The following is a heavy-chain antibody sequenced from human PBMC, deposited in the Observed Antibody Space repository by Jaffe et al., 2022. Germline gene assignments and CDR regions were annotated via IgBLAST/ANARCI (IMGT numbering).Heavy chain of an antibody. V-gene: IGHV2-5*02. J-gene: IGHJ3*02. D-gene: IGHD4-17*01. CDR2: IYWDDDK. CDR3: AHQIADTVTTHDAFDI. Sequence: QITLKESGPTLVKPTQTLTLTCTFSGFSLSTSGVGVGWIRQPPGKALEWLALIYWDDDKRYSPSLKSRLTITKDTSKNQVVLTMTNMDPVDTATYYCAHQIADTVTTHDAFDIWGQGTMVTVSS. CDR1: GFSLSTSGVG.